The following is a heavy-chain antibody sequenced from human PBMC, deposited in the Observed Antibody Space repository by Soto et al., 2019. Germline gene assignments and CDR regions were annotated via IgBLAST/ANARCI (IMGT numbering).Heavy chain of an antibody. J-gene: IGHJ4*02. D-gene: IGHD5-18*01. Sequence: QVQLVESGGGVVQPGRSLRLSCAASGFTFNSYGMHWVRQAPGKGLQWVTVISYDGRDKKYEDTVKGRFTISRDNSKNTIYLEMNSLRAEDTAVYYCAKDRDTYGAVYYFDFWGQGTLVTVSS. V-gene: IGHV3-30*18. CDR1: GFTFNSYG. CDR3: AKDRDTYGAVYYFDF. CDR2: ISYDGRDK.